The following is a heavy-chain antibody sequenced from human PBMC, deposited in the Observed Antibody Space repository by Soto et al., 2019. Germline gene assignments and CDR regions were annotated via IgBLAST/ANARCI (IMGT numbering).Heavy chain of an antibody. Sequence: GGSLRLSCAASGFTFNSYAMSWVRQAPGKGLEWVSAISGSGGSTYYADSVKGRFTISRDNSKNTLYLQMNSLRAEDTAVYYCAKGFLLALDAFDIWGQGTMVTVSS. D-gene: IGHD3-3*02. J-gene: IGHJ3*02. CDR2: ISGSGGST. CDR3: AKGFLLALDAFDI. CDR1: GFTFNSYA. V-gene: IGHV3-23*01.